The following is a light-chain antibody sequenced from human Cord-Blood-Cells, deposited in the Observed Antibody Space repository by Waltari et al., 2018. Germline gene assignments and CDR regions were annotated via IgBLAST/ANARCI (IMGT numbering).Light chain of an antibody. CDR1: SSHIGSNY. CDR2: RNN. V-gene: IGLV1-47*01. Sequence: QSVLTQPPSASGTPGQRVTISCSGSSSHIGSNYVSWYQQLPGTAPKLLIYRNNQRPSGVPDRFSGSKSGTSASLAISGLRSEDEADYYCAAWDDSLSGYVFGGGTKLTVL. J-gene: IGLJ3*02. CDR3: AAWDDSLSGYV.